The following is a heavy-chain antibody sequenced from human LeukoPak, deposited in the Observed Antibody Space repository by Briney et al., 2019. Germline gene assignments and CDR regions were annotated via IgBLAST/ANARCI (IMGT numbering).Heavy chain of an antibody. J-gene: IGHJ6*03. Sequence: SETLSLTCAVYGGSFSGYYWSWIRQPPGRGLEWIGEINHSGSTNYNPSLKSRVTISVDTSKNQFSLKLSSVTAADTAVYYCARQDIVVVVAATPDDYYYYMDVWGKGTTVTVSS. CDR3: ARQDIVVVVAATPDDYYYYMDV. CDR2: INHSGST. CDR1: GGSFSGYY. D-gene: IGHD2-15*01. V-gene: IGHV4-34*01.